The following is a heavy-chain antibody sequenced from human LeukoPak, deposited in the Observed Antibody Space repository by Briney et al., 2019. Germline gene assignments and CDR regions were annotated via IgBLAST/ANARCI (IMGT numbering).Heavy chain of an antibody. D-gene: IGHD3/OR15-3a*01. CDR3: AKDPLKGTGYYYMDV. CDR1: GFTFSSYS. CDR2: ISWDGGST. J-gene: IGHJ6*03. V-gene: IGHV3-43D*03. Sequence: GGSLRLSCAASGFTFSSYSMNWVRQAPGKGLEWVSLISWDGGSTYYADSVKGRFTISRDNSKNSLYLQMNSLRAEDTALYYCAKDPLKGTGYYYMDVWGKGTTVTVSS.